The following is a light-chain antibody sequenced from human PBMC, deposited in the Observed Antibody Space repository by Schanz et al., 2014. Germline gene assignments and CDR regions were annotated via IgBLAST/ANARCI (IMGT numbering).Light chain of an antibody. J-gene: IGKJ1*01. CDR2: GAS. Sequence: EIVLTQSPGTLSLSPGERATLSCRASQSVRSYLAWYQQKPGQTPRLLIYGASSRATGIPDRFSGSGSGTDFTLTISRLEPEDFAVYYCQHYGSSPGTFGQGTKVEIK. CDR3: QHYGSSPGT. V-gene: IGKV3-20*01. CDR1: QSVRSY.